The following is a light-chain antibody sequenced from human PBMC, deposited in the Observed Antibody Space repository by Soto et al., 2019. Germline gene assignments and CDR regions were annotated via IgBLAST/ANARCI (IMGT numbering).Light chain of an antibody. V-gene: IGKV3-11*01. Sequence: VVLRQSRAILSLSPEERATHSCRASQSVGSYLAWYQQRPGQAPRLLIYDASNRAAGIPGRFSGSGSGTDFTLTISSLEPEDFAVYYCLQRSIWRTFGQRTRLEIK. CDR1: QSVGSY. CDR3: LQRSIWRT. J-gene: IGKJ5*01. CDR2: DAS.